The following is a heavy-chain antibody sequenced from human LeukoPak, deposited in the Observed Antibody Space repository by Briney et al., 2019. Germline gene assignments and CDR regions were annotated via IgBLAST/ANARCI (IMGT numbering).Heavy chain of an antibody. CDR3: AREATVTTGKYFQH. CDR1: GFTFSSYS. J-gene: IGHJ1*01. V-gene: IGHV3-21*01. CDR2: ISSSSSYI. D-gene: IGHD4-17*01. Sequence: PGGSLRLSCAASGFTFSSYSMNWVRQAPGKGLEWVSSISSSSSYIYYADSVKGRFTISRDNAKNSLYLQMNSLRAEDTAVYYCAREATVTTGKYFQHWARAPWSPSPQ.